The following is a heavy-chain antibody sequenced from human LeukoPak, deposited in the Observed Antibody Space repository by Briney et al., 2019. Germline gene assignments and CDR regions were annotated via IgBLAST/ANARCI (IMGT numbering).Heavy chain of an antibody. CDR2: INPNSGGT. CDR1: GYTFTSYG. V-gene: IGHV1-2*02. D-gene: IGHD6-6*01. J-gene: IGHJ4*02. Sequence: PEASVTVSCKASGYTFTSYGISWVRQAPGQGLEWMGWINPNSGGTNYAQKFQGRVTMTRDTSISTVYMEMSRLRSDDTAVYYCARESVPAVAARRGLNYWGQGTLVAVSS. CDR3: ARESVPAVAARRGLNY.